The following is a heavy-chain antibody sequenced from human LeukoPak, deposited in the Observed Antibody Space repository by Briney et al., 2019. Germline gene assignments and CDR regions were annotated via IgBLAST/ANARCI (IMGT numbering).Heavy chain of an antibody. CDR3: ARAHYYYYYMDV. V-gene: IGHV4-34*01. Sequence: SETLSLTCAVYGGSFSGYYWSWIRQPPGKGLEWIGEINHSGSTKYNSSLKSRVTISVDTSKNQFSLKLSSVTAADTAVYYCARAHYYYYYMDVWGKGTTVTISS. J-gene: IGHJ6*03. CDR2: INHSGST. CDR1: GGSFSGYY.